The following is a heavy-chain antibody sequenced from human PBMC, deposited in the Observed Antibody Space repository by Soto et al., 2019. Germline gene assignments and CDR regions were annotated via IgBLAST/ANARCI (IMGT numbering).Heavy chain of an antibody. J-gene: IGHJ5*02. D-gene: IGHD2-15*01. CDR3: ARGAVRSSRRGSWFDP. CDR2: INHSGST. CDR1: GGSFSGYY. Sequence: QVQLQQWGAGLLKPSETLSLTCAVYGGSFSGYYLSWIRQPPGKGLEWIGEINHSGSTNYNPSLKSRVTISVDTSKNQFSLKLSSVTAADTAVYYCARGAVRSSRRGSWFDPWGQGTLVTVSS. V-gene: IGHV4-34*01.